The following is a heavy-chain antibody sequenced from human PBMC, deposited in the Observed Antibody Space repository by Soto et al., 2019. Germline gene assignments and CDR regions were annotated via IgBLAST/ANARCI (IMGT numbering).Heavy chain of an antibody. CDR1: GYTFTSYD. V-gene: IGHV1-8*01. J-gene: IGHJ5*02. CDR2: MNPNSGNT. Sequence: QVQLVQSGAEVKKPGASVKVSCKASGYTFTSYDINWVRQATGQGLEWMGWMNPNSGNTGYAQKFQGRVTMTRNTSISTAYMELSSLRSEDTAVYYCARATPYDFWSGYPENKIDPWGQGTLVTVSS. CDR3: ARATPYDFWSGYPENKIDP. D-gene: IGHD3-3*01.